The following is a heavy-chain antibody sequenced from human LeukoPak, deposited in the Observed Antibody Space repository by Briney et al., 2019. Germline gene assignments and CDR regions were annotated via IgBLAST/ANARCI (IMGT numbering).Heavy chain of an antibody. Sequence: GGSLRLSCAASGFTFSSYGMHWVRQAPGKGLEWVAVIWYDGSNKYYADSVKGRFTISRDNSRKTLYLQMNSLRVEDTAVYYFVRAWGSFDYWGKETLVTVSS. CDR2: IWYDGSNK. D-gene: IGHD3-16*01. J-gene: IGHJ4*02. V-gene: IGHV3-33*01. CDR1: GFTFSSYG. CDR3: VRAWGSFDY.